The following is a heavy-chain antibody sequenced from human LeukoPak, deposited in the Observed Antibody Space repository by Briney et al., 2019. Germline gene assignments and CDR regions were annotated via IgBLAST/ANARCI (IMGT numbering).Heavy chain of an antibody. D-gene: IGHD6-19*01. CDR2: ISSSSSYI. Sequence: AGGSLRLSCAASGFTFSSYSMNWVRQAPGKGLEWVSSISSSSSYIYYADSVKGRFTISRDNSKNTLYLQMNSLRAEDTAVYYCAKERGYSSGPPDYWGQGTLVTVSS. V-gene: IGHV3-21*04. CDR1: GFTFSSYS. CDR3: AKERGYSSGPPDY. J-gene: IGHJ4*02.